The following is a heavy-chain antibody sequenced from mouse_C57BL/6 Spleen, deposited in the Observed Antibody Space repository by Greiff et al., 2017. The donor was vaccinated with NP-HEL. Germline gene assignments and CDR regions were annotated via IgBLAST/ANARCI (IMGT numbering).Heavy chain of an antibody. CDR3: AKRDNPYAMDY. CDR1: GFSLTTYG. V-gene: IGHV2-9*01. CDR2: IWGDGSI. D-gene: IGHD1-3*01. J-gene: IGHJ4*01. Sequence: VQVVESGPGLVAPSQSLSIICTVSGFSLTTYGVDWVRQPPGKGLEWLGVIWGDGSINYNSTLMSRLSISKDNSKSQVFLKMNSLQTDDTAMYYCAKRDNPYAMDYWSQGISVTVSS.